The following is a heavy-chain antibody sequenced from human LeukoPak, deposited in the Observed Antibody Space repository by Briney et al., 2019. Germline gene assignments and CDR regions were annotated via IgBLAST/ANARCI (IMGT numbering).Heavy chain of an antibody. V-gene: IGHV1-8*03. J-gene: IGHJ3*02. CDR3: ARKRVWNDRAQNDAFDI. CDR2: MNPNSGNT. Sequence: ASVKVSCKASGYTFTSYDINWVRQATGQGLEWMGWMNPNSGNTGYAQKFQGRVTITRNTSISTAYMELSSLRSEDTAVYYCARKRVWNDRAQNDAFDIWGQGTMVTVSS. CDR1: GYTFTSYD. D-gene: IGHD1-1*01.